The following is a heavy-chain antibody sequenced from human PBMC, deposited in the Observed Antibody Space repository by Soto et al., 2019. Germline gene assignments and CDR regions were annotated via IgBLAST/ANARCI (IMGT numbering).Heavy chain of an antibody. CDR1: GFTFSSYG. CDR2: ISYDGSNK. J-gene: IGHJ6*02. V-gene: IGHV3-30*03. Sequence: GGSLRLSCAASGFTFSSYGMHWVRQAPGKGLEWVAVISYDGSNKYYADSVKGRIIISRDNSKNTLYLQMNSLRAEDTAVYYCARSPGGYYGMDVWGQGTTVTVSS. CDR3: ARSPGGYYGMDV. D-gene: IGHD3-10*01.